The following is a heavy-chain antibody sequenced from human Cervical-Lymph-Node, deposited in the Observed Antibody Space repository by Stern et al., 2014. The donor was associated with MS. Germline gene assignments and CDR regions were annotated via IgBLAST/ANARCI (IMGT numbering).Heavy chain of an antibody. CDR2: VSFVGSNK. J-gene: IGHJ6*02. Sequence: VQLVQSGGGVFQPGRPLGLPWAASGSSPSSLGLPGVAQAHAGGLEWVAVVSFVGSNKMYGDSVKGRFSISSDNSNNTMYLQMNSLRPEDTAVYYCMGVGDGVDVWGQGTTVIVS. CDR1: GSSPSSLG. V-gene: IGHV3-30*03. CDR3: MGVGDGVDV.